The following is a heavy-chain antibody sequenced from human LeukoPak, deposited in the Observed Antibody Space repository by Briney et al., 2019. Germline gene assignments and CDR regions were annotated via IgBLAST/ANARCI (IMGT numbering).Heavy chain of an antibody. CDR1: GGSISSGSYY. D-gene: IGHD3-10*01. Sequence: SETLSLTCTVSGGSISSGSYYWSWIRQPPGKGLEWIGYIYYSGSTNYNPSLKSRVTISVDTSKNQLSLRLRSVTAADTAVYYCARVGTMVREGYYFDYWGQGTLVTVSS. V-gene: IGHV4-61*01. J-gene: IGHJ4*02. CDR3: ARVGTMVREGYYFDY. CDR2: IYYSGST.